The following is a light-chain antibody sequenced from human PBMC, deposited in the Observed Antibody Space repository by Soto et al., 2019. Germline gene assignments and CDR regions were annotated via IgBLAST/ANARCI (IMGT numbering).Light chain of an antibody. Sequence: EIVLTQSPGTLSLSPGERATLSCRASQSVSSSYLAWYQQKPGQAPRLLVYAASSRAPGIPYRFSGSGSGTDSTHNISRLGPQDFAVYYCQQYGSSLFTFGPGTKVDIK. V-gene: IGKV3-20*01. J-gene: IGKJ3*01. CDR2: AAS. CDR1: QSVSSSY. CDR3: QQYGSSLFT.